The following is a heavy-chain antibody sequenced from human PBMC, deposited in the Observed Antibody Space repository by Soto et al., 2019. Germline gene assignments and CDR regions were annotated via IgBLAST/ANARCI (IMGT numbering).Heavy chain of an antibody. CDR3: ARDVNWFDP. J-gene: IGHJ5*02. Sequence: SETLSLTCTVSGGSISSYDWSWIRQPPGKRLEWIGYIYYSGSTNYNPSLESRVTISVDTSKNQFSLKLSSVTAADTAVYYCARDVNWFDPWGQGTLVTVSS. V-gene: IGHV4-59*01. CDR2: IYYSGST. CDR1: GGSISSYD.